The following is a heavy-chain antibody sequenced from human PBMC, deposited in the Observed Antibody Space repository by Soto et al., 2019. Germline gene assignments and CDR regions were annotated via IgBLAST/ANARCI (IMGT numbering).Heavy chain of an antibody. CDR2: VSFDGVNK. V-gene: IGHV3-30-3*02. CDR1: GFTLNTYS. J-gene: IGHJ4*02. CDR3: AKDICTYSSGSCYFDY. D-gene: IGHD6-19*01. Sequence: GGSLRLSCSVSGFTLNTYSMHWVRQAPGKGLEWVAVVSFDGVNKHYRDSVKGRFTISRDIAKNTLYLQMNSLRAEDTAIYYCAKDICTYSSGSCYFDYWGQGTLVTVSS.